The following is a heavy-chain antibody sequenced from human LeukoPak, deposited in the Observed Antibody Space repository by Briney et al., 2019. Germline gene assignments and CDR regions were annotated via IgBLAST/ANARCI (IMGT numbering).Heavy chain of an antibody. D-gene: IGHD4/OR15-4a*01. CDR2: IWYDGSNQ. CDR3: ARDHLKPGAPDHYYGMDV. Sequence: GRSLRLSCAASGFTFSRYGMHWVRQAPGKGLEWAAAIWYDGSNQYYADSLKGRFTISRDNSKNTLYLQMHSLRAEDTAVYYCARDHLKPGAPDHYYGMDVWGQGTTVTVSS. J-gene: IGHJ6*02. V-gene: IGHV3-33*01. CDR1: GFTFSRYG.